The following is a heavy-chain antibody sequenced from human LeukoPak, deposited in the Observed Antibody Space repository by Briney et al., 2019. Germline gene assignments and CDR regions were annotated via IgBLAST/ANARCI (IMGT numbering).Heavy chain of an antibody. Sequence: SLRLSCPPSGFSLSLYGMHWVRQAPPTAMEWVAVIWSDRSKEYYVESLKRRFTISRDTCKNMLYLQMNSLRGDDTAVYYCAKDGHCSGGTCYPFYMDVWGKGTTVTVSS. CDR1: GFSLSLYG. V-gene: IGHV3-33*06. CDR3: AKDGHCSGGTCYPFYMDV. CDR2: IWSDRSKE. J-gene: IGHJ6*03. D-gene: IGHD2-15*01.